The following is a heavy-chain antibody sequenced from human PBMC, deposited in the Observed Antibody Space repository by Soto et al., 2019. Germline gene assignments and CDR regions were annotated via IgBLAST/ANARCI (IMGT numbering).Heavy chain of an antibody. CDR3: ARLEYSSSSPTFDP. J-gene: IGHJ5*02. D-gene: IGHD6-6*01. V-gene: IGHV4-59*01. CDR2: IYYSGST. Sequence: PSETLSLTCTVSGGSISSYYWSWIRQPPGKGMEWIGYIYYSGSTNYNPSLKSRVTISVDTSKNQFSLKLSSVTAADTAVYYCARLEYSSSSPTFDPWGQGTLVTVSS. CDR1: GGSISSYY.